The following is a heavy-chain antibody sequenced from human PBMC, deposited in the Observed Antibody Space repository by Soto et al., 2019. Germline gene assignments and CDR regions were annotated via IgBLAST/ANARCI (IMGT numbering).Heavy chain of an antibody. D-gene: IGHD3-3*01. CDR2: ISWNSGSI. Sequence: LRLSCAASGFTFDDYAMHWVRQAPGKGLEWVSGISWNSGSIGYADSVKGRFTISRDNAKNSLYLQMNSLRAEDTALYYCAKDHDFWSGYPSSHFDYWGQGTLVTVSS. J-gene: IGHJ4*02. V-gene: IGHV3-9*01. CDR3: AKDHDFWSGYPSSHFDY. CDR1: GFTFDDYA.